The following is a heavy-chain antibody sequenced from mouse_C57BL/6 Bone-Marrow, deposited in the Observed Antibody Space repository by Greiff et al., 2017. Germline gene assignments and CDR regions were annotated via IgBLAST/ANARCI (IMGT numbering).Heavy chain of an antibody. V-gene: IGHV14-4*01. CDR1: GFNIKDDY. CDR3: TKSSLY. Sequence: EVKVVESGAELVRPGASVKLSCTASGFNIKDDYMHWVKQRPEQGLEWIGWIDPENGDTEYASKFQGKATITADTSSNTAYLQLSSLTSEDTAVYYCTKSSLYWGQGTTLTVSS. CDR2: IDPENGDT. J-gene: IGHJ2*01. D-gene: IGHD1-3*01.